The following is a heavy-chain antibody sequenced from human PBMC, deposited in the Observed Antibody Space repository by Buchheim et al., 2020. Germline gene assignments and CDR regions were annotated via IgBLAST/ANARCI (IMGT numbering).Heavy chain of an antibody. CDR1: GGSVTSGNFY. V-gene: IGHV4-61*01. J-gene: IGHJ4*02. D-gene: IGHD6-6*01. CDR3: ARDGSSSSFDY. Sequence: QVQLQESGPGLVKPSETLSVTCTVSGGSVTSGNFYWSWIRQPPGKGLEWIGYIYSSGSTNYHPSLKSRATISVDTSKNQFSLKLSSVTAADTAVYYCARDGSSSSFDYWGQGTL. CDR2: IYSSGST.